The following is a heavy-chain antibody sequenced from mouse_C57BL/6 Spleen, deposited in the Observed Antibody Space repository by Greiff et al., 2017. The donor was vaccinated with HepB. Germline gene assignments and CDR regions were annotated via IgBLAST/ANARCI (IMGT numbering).Heavy chain of an antibody. J-gene: IGHJ4*01. CDR2: ISYDGSN. CDR1: GYSITSGYY. D-gene: IGHD1-1*02. Sequence: ESGPGLVKPSQSLSLTCSVTGYSITSGYYWNWIRQFPGNKLEWMGYISYDGSNNYNPSLKNRISITRDTSKNQFFLKLNSVTTEDTATYYCARDVYGPYYAMDYWGQGTSVTVSS. CDR3: ARDVYGPYYAMDY. V-gene: IGHV3-6*01.